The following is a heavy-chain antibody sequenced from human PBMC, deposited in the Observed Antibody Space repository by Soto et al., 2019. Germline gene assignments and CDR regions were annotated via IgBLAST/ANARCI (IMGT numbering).Heavy chain of an antibody. D-gene: IGHD2-2*01. CDR1: DGSISRSTFY. J-gene: IGHJ4*02. V-gene: IGHV4-39*01. CDR2: VHYTGST. Sequence: SETLSLTCTVSDGSISRSTFYWGWIRQPPGKGLEWIGSVHYTGSTYYNPSLKSRVTMSVDTSKNQFSLKLSSVTAVDTAVYYCAGGGGLSMPPPVVYFDYWGQGTLVTVSS. CDR3: AGGGGLSMPPPVVYFDY.